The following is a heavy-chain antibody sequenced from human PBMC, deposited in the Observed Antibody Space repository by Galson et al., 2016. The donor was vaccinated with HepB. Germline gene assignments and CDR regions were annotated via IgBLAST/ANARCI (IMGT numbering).Heavy chain of an antibody. D-gene: IGHD5-12*01. V-gene: IGHV4-61*01. Sequence: SETLSLTCSVSGGSVSSSSHLWTWIRQPPGKGLEWIGNIRDSGSTKYNPSLKSRVVTSIDTSKNQFSLKLTSVTAADTALYYCARETPRVATPGSPTYYALDVWGQGTAVTVS. J-gene: IGHJ6*02. CDR3: ARETPRVATPGSPTYYALDV. CDR1: GGSVSSSSHL. CDR2: IRDSGST.